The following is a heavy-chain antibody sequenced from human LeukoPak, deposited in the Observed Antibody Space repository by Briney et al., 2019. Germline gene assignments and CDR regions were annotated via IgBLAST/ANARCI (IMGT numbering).Heavy chain of an antibody. V-gene: IGHV3-21*01. CDR3: ARHKYCTNAVCTTRWFDP. D-gene: IGHD2-8*01. Sequence: PGESLRLSCAASGFTFSDYSMNWVRQAPGKGLEWVSSISGGSHYIYYADSVKGRFTISRDNAKNSLYLQMNSLRAEDTAVYFCARHKYCTNAVCTTRWFDPWGQGTLVTVSS. J-gene: IGHJ5*02. CDR2: ISGGSHYI. CDR1: GFTFSDYS.